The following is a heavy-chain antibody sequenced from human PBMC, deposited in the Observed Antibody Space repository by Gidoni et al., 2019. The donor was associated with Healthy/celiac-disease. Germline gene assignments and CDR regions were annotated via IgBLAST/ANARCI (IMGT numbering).Heavy chain of an antibody. CDR1: GYTFTSYD. J-gene: IGHJ4*02. CDR3: ARVLIAPHPFDY. D-gene: IGHD6-6*01. CDR2: MNPNIGNT. V-gene: IGHV1-8*01. Sequence: QVQLVQSGAEVKKPGASVKVSCKASGYTFTSYDINWVRQATGQGLEWMGWMNPNIGNTGYAQKFQGRVTMTRNTSISTAYMELSSLRSEDTAVYYCARVLIAPHPFDYWGQGTLVTVSS.